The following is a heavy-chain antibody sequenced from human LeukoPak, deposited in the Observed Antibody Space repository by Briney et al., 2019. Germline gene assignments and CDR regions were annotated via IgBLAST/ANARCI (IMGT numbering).Heavy chain of an antibody. V-gene: IGHV1-69*01. Sequence: GSSVKVSCKASGGTFSSYAISWVRQAPGQGLEWMGGIIPIFGTANYAQKFQGRVTITADESTSTAYMELSSLRSEDTAVYYCASRPYYDSSGYFLHPNFYYYYMDVWGKGTTVTISS. J-gene: IGHJ6*03. CDR3: ASRPYYDSSGYFLHPNFYYYYMDV. CDR1: GGTFSSYA. CDR2: IIPIFGTA. D-gene: IGHD3-22*01.